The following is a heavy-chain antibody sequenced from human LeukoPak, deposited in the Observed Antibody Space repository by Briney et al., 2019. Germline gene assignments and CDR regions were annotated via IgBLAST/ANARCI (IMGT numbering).Heavy chain of an antibody. CDR3: ATSKGLWFGSDSYYYYGMDV. CDR2: FDPEDGET. D-gene: IGHD3-10*01. CDR1: GYTLTELS. Sequence: ASVKVSCKVSGYTLTELSMHWVRQAPGKGLEWMGGFDPEDGETIYAQKFQGRVTMTEDTSTDTAYMELSRLRSEDTAVYYCATSKGLWFGSDSYYYYGMDVWGKGTTVTVSS. J-gene: IGHJ6*04. V-gene: IGHV1-24*01.